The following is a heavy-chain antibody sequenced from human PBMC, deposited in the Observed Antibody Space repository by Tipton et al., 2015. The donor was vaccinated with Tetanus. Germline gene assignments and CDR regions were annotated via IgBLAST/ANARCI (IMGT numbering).Heavy chain of an antibody. Sequence: LRLSCAVYGGSFSVYYWSWIRQPPGKGLEWIGEINHSRNINNNPSLKSRVTISIDTSKNQFSLKLSSVTAADTGVYYCAKRDYKKGNWFDPWGQGIPATVSS. CDR2: INHSRNI. J-gene: IGHJ5*02. CDR3: AKRDYKKGNWFDP. V-gene: IGHV4-34*01. D-gene: IGHD4-11*01. CDR1: GGSFSVYY.